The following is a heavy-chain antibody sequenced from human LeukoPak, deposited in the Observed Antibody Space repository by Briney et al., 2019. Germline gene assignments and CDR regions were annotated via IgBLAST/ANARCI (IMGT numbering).Heavy chain of an antibody. CDR2: IYYSGST. CDR3: ARDILTGYADY. CDR1: GGSFSGYY. J-gene: IGHJ4*02. V-gene: IGHV4-31*11. Sequence: SETLSLTCAVCGGSFSGYYWSWIRQHPGKGLEWIGYIYYSGSTYYNPSLKSRVTISVDTSKNQFSLKLSSVTAADTAVYYCARDILTGYADYWGQGTLVTVSS. D-gene: IGHD3-9*01.